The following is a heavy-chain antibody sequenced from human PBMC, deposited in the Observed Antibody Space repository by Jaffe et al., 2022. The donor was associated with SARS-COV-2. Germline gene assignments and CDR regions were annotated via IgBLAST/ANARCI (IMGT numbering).Heavy chain of an antibody. J-gene: IGHJ2*01. D-gene: IGHD1-26*01. CDR2: ISYDGSNT. Sequence: QVQLVESGGGVVQPGRSLRLSCAASGFTFNTYAVHWVRQAPGKGLEWVALISYDGSNTYYADSVRGRFTISRDNSKNTLYLQMNSLRVEDTAIYYCARGLGGTYWYFDVWGRGTLVTVSS. CDR1: GFTFNTYA. V-gene: IGHV3-30*04. CDR3: ARGLGGTYWYFDV.